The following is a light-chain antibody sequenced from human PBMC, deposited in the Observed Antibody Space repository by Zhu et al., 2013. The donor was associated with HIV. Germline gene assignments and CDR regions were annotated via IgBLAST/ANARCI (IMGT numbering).Light chain of an antibody. CDR3: QYYADSPPWT. V-gene: IGKV3-20*01. CDR1: QTITGNY. J-gene: IGKJ1*01. CDR2: GAS. Sequence: VLTQSPGTLSLSPGERATLSCRVSQTITGNYITWYQQRPAQPPRLLIYGASRRPTGIPERFSGSGSGTEFTLTITRLGPEDFAVYYCQYYADSPPWTFGQGTKVEIK.